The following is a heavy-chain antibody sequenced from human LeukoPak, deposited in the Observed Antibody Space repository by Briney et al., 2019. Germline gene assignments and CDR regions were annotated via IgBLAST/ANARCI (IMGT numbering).Heavy chain of an antibody. V-gene: IGHV4-59*12. J-gene: IGHJ5*02. D-gene: IGHD3-22*01. CDR3: ARDQRYYYDSSGYYRTDWFDP. CDR2: IYDSGST. CDR1: GGSISSYY. Sequence: SETLSLTCTVSGGSISSYYWSWIRQPPGKGLEWIGYIYDSGSTYYNPSLKSRVTISVDTSKNQFSLKLSSVTAADTAVYYCARDQRYYYDSSGYYRTDWFDPWGQGTLVTVSS.